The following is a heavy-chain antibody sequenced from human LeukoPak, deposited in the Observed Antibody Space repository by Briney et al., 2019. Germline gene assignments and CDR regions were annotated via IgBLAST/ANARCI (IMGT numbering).Heavy chain of an antibody. CDR3: TGHYGMNV. V-gene: IGHV3-7*01. CDR1: GFTFSSSW. Sequence: GGSLRLSCAASGFTFSSSWMTWVRQAPGKGLEWVANINQDGSEKYYVDSVRGRFTISRDNAGNSLYLQMHSLRAEDTAVFYCTGHYGMNVWGQGTTVTVSS. J-gene: IGHJ6*02. CDR2: INQDGSEK.